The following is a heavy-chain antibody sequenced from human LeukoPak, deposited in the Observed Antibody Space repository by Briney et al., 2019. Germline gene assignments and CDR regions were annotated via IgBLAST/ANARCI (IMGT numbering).Heavy chain of an antibody. CDR2: ISWNSGSI. J-gene: IGHJ4*02. D-gene: IGHD6-13*01. CDR3: ALRGGYSSSPFDY. CDR1: GFTFDDYA. V-gene: IGHV3-9*01. Sequence: GGSLRLSCAASGFTFDDYAMHWVRQAPGKGLEWVSGISWNSGSIGYADSVKGRFTISRDNAKNSLYLQMNSLRAEDTALYYCALRGGYSSSPFDYWGQGTLVTVSS.